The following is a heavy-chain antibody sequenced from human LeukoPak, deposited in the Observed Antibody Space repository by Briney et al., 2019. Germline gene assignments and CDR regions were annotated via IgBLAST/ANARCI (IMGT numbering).Heavy chain of an antibody. CDR3: ARGGGYSYAPFDY. CDR1: GFTFSSYW. J-gene: IGHJ4*02. V-gene: IGHV3-74*01. Sequence: QPGGSLRLSCAASGFTFSSYWMHWVRHAPGKGLVWVSRINSDGSSTSYADSVKGRFTISRDNAKNTLYLQKNSLRAEDTAVYYCARGGGYSYAPFDYWGQGTLVTVSS. D-gene: IGHD5-18*01. CDR2: INSDGSST.